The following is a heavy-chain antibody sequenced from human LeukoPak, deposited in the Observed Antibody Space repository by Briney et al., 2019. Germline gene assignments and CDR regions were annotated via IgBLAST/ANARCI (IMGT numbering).Heavy chain of an antibody. CDR2: INYSRRT. D-gene: IGHD6-19*01. V-gene: IGHV4-59*08. CDR1: GGSICSYY. CDR3: ARHPSSSGLYYFDY. J-gene: IGHJ4*02. Sequence: PSETLSLTCTVSGGSICSYYWSCIRQPPGKGREGRGYINYSRRTTYNPSLKRRVTISVDTPKHPFSLKVSCVTAADAVFYYCARHPSSSGLYYFDYWGQGTLVTVSS.